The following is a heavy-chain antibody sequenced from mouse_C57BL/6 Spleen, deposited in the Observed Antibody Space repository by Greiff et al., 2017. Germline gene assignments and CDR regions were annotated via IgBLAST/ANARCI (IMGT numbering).Heavy chain of an antibody. Sequence: VQLQQSGPELVKPGASVKISCKASGYAFSSSWMNWVKQRPGKGLEWIGRIYPGDGDTNYNGKFKGKATLTADKSSSTAYMQLSSLTSEDSAVXCSARYSLYDGYFYMDYWGQGTSVTVSS. CDR1: GYAFSSSW. D-gene: IGHD2-3*01. J-gene: IGHJ4*01. V-gene: IGHV1-82*01. CDR3: ARYSLYDGYFYMDY. CDR2: IYPGDGDT.